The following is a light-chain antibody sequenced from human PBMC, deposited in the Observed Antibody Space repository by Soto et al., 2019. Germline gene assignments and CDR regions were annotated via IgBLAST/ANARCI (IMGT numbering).Light chain of an antibody. CDR3: QQYNNLPPDT. CDR2: GAS. J-gene: IGKJ2*01. CDR1: QSVNNN. V-gene: IGKV3-15*01. Sequence: EIILTQSPASLSVSPGERATLSCRASQSVNNNLAWYQQKPGQTPRLLIYGASTMATGIPGRFRGSGSGTESTRTNTSQQSEDFAVYFCQQYNNLPPDTFGQGNKLEIK.